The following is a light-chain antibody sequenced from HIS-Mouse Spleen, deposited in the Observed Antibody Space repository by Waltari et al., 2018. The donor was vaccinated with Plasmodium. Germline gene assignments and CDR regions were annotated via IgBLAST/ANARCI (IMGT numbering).Light chain of an antibody. CDR2: KDS. CDR3: YSAADNNLV. CDR1: VLADKY. Sequence: SYELTQPSSVSVSPGQTARIPCSGDVLADKYARWFQQKPGQAPVLGIYKDSERPSGIPERFSGSSSGTTVTLTISGAQVEDEADYYCYSAADNNLVFGGGTKLTVL. J-gene: IGLJ3*02. V-gene: IGLV3-27*01.